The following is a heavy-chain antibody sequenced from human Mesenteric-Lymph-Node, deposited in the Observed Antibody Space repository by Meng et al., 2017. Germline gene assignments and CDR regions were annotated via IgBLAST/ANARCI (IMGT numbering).Heavy chain of an antibody. CDR2: TNPKSGNT. CDR3: ARDCSSISSTVYFHYGMDV. V-gene: IGHV1-8*03. Sequence: ASVKVSCKASGYTFKSYDINWVRQGTGQRLEWMGWTNPKSGNTGYAQKFQVRFTITRNTSISTAYMELSSLRSEDTALHYCARDCSSISSTVYFHYGMDVWGQGTTVTVSS. CDR1: GYTFKSYD. J-gene: IGHJ6*02. D-gene: IGHD2-2*01.